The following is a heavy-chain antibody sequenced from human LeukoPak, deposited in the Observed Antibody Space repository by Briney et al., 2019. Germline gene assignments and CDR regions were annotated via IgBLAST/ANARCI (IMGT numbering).Heavy chain of an antibody. J-gene: IGHJ4*02. Sequence: PSETLSLTCTVSGGSISSSRYYWGWIGQPQGKGLGWIVTIYSSGSTYYNPSLKTRFTISLVTSKTQFSLKLSSVTAADTAVYYSARPSSLYYDSSGYPYWGQGTLVTVS. CDR1: GGSISSSRYY. D-gene: IGHD3-22*01. CDR3: ARPSSLYYDSSGYPY. CDR2: IYSSGST. V-gene: IGHV4-39*01.